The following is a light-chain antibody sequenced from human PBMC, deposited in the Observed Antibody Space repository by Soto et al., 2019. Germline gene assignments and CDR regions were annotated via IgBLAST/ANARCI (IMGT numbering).Light chain of an antibody. CDR1: SGHSSYA. CDR2: LKSDGRH. Sequence: QSVLTQSPSASASLGASVKLTCTLSSGHSSYAIAWHQQQPEKGPRYLMNLKSDGRHRKGDGIPDRFSGSSSGAERYLTISSLQSEYESDYYCQTWGTGIQVFGGGTKVTVL. V-gene: IGLV4-69*01. CDR3: QTWGTGIQV. J-gene: IGLJ2*01.